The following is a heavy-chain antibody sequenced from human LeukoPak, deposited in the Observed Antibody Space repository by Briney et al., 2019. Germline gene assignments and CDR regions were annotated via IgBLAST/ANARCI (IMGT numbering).Heavy chain of an antibody. Sequence: ASVKVSCKTSGYYFTGHYIQWVRQVPGQGFEWMGWINPNGGAKNYARRFQGRVTLTTDTSSSTADMELSSLRFDGTAVYFCARVGTGSRFDVADHWGQGTLVTVTS. J-gene: IGHJ5*02. CDR3: ARVGTGSRFDVADH. CDR2: INPNGGAK. CDR1: GYYFTGHY. D-gene: IGHD2-21*02. V-gene: IGHV1-2*02.